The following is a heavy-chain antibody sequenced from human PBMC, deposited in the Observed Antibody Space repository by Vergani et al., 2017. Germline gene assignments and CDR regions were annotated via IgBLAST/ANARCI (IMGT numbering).Heavy chain of an antibody. J-gene: IGHJ4*02. CDR2: ISSSSSYI. V-gene: IGHV3-21*01. D-gene: IGHD2-2*01. CDR1: GFTLSSYR. Sequence: EVQMVESGGGLVKPGGSLRVSCAASGFTLSSYRMNWVRQAPGKGLEWVSSISSSSSYIYYADSVKGRFNISRDNAKNSLYLQMNSLRAEDTAVYYCASGYCSSTSCYGDDMVGYWGQGTLVTVSS. CDR3: ASGYCSSTSCYGDDMVGY.